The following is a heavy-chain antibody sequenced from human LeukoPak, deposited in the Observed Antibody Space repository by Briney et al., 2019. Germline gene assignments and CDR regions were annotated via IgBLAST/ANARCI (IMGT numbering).Heavy chain of an antibody. Sequence: GASVKVSCKASGYTFTSYAMNWVRQAPGQGLEWMGWINTNTGNPTYAQGFTGRFVFTLDTSVSTAYLQISSLKAEDTAVYYCARVGSGWTRGGNYFDYWGQGTLVTVSS. CDR3: ARVGSGWTRGGNYFDY. CDR1: GYTFTSYA. V-gene: IGHV7-4-1*02. CDR2: INTNTGNP. D-gene: IGHD6-19*01. J-gene: IGHJ4*02.